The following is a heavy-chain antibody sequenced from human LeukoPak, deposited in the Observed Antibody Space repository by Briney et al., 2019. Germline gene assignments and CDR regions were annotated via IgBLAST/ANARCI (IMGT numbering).Heavy chain of an antibody. CDR1: GFIFSSYW. CDR2: INSDGSST. Sequence: GGSLRLSCAASGFIFSSYWMHWVRQASGKGLVWVSRINSDGSSTSYADSVKGRFTISRDNAKNTVYLQMNSLRAEDTAVYYCARNYFGSGSDPYYYHYMDVWGKGTTVTVSS. D-gene: IGHD3-10*01. J-gene: IGHJ6*03. CDR3: ARNYFGSGSDPYYYHYMDV. V-gene: IGHV3-74*01.